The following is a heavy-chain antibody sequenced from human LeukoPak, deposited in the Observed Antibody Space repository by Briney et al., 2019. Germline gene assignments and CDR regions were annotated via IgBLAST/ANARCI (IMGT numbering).Heavy chain of an antibody. J-gene: IGHJ4*02. D-gene: IGHD3-10*01. CDR1: GGSISSYY. CDR2: IYYSGST. V-gene: IGHV4-59*08. Sequence: SETLSLTCTVSGGSISSYYWSWIRQPPGKGLEWIGYIYYSGSTNYNPSLKSQVTISVDTSKNQFSLKLSSVTAAGTAVYYCARGSYYYGSGSYSTFILLDYWGQGTLVTVSS. CDR3: ARGSYYYGSGSYSTFILLDY.